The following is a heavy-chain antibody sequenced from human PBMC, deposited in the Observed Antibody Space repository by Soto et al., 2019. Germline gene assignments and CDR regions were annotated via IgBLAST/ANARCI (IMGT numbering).Heavy chain of an antibody. CDR2: IYQSGST. V-gene: IGHV4-4*02. J-gene: IGHJ3*02. Sequence: QVQLQQSGTGLVKPSGTLSLPCAVSGGSISSSNWWSWVRQPPGQGLEWIGEIYQSGSTNYHPALKSRVTISVDKSKNRFSLNLSSVTAADTAVYYCARGEEAVAGDDAFDIWGQGTMVTASS. D-gene: IGHD6-19*01. CDR1: GGSISSSNW. CDR3: ARGEEAVAGDDAFDI.